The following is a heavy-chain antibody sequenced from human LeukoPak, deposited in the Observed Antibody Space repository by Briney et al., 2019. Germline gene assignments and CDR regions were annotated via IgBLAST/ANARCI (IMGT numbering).Heavy chain of an antibody. CDR2: IWYDGSEK. V-gene: IGHV3-33*06. CDR3: AKDRLLNWNDKGVDPSPTDY. J-gene: IGHJ4*02. Sequence: GRSLRLSCAASGFTFSTYGVHWVRQAPGKGLEWVAVIWYDGSEKYYADSVKGRFTISRDNSKNTLYLQMNSLRAEDTAVYYCAKDRLLNWNDKGVDPSPTDYWGQGTLVTVSS. D-gene: IGHD1-1*01. CDR1: GFTFSTYG.